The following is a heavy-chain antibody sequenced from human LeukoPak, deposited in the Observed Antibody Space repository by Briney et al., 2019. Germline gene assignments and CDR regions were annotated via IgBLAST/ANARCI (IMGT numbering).Heavy chain of an antibody. Sequence: SVKVSCKPSGGTFRKYAISWVRQAPGQGLEWMGGTIPVFGAPKYAQKLRGRVAFIADESTSTAYMELSSLTSEDTAIYYCAKGQKDYSYGLDENWFDSWGQGTLVTVSS. CDR1: GGTFRKYA. CDR2: TIPVFGAP. J-gene: IGHJ5*01. CDR3: AKGQKDYSYGLDENWFDS. D-gene: IGHD3-16*02. V-gene: IGHV1-69*13.